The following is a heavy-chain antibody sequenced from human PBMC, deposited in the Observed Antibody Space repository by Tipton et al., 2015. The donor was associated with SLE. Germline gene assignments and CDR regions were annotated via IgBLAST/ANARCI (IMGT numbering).Heavy chain of an antibody. V-gene: IGHV3-30*18. Sequence: RSLRLSCAASGFPFSSYGMHWVRQAPGKGLEWVAVISYDGSNKYYADSVKCRFTISRDNSKNTLYLQMNSLRAEDTAVYYCAKDRPPLVVVPAAALDYWGRGTLVTVSS. D-gene: IGHD2-2*01. CDR3: AKDRPPLVVVPAAALDY. CDR2: ISYDGSNK. CDR1: GFPFSSYG. J-gene: IGHJ4*02.